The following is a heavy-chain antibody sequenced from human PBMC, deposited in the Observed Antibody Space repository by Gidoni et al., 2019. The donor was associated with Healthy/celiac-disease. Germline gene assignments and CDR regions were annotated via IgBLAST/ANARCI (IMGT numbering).Heavy chain of an antibody. CDR2: ISSSSSTI. J-gene: IGHJ6*04. V-gene: IGHV3-48*01. CDR3: ARDQGYYYGMDV. Sequence: EVQLVESGGGLVQPGGSLILSCAASGFTFSSYSMNWVRQAPGKGLELVSYISSSSSTIYYADSVKGRFTISRDNAKNSLYLQMNSLRAEDTAVYYCARDQGYYYGMDVWGKGTTVTVSS. CDR1: GFTFSSYS.